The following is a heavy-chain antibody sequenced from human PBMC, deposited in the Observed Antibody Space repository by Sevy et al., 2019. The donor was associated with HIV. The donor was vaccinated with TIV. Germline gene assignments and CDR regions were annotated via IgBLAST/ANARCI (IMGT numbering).Heavy chain of an antibody. CDR2: IKQDGSEK. CDR1: GFSFSSYW. V-gene: IGHV3-7*01. Sequence: GGSLRLSCAASGFSFSSYWMRWVRQAPGKGLEWVANIKQDGSEKYYVDSVKGRFTISRDDAKNSLYLQMNSLRVEDTAVYYCARVASAPKETSGYEDALAIWGQGTMVTVSS. CDR3: ARVASAPKETSGYEDALAI. J-gene: IGHJ3*02. D-gene: IGHD5-12*01.